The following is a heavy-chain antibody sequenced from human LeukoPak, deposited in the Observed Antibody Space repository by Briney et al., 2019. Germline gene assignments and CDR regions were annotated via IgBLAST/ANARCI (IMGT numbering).Heavy chain of an antibody. CDR2: IIPILGIA. CDR1: GGTFSSYT. D-gene: IGHD3-22*01. J-gene: IGHJ4*02. CDR3: ARDKRDSSGYYYFDY. Sequence: EASVKVSCKASGGTFSSYTISWVRQAPGQGLEWMGRIIPILGIANYAQKFQGRVTITADESTGTAYMELSSLRSEDTAVYYCARDKRDSSGYYYFDYWGQGTLVTVSS. V-gene: IGHV1-69*04.